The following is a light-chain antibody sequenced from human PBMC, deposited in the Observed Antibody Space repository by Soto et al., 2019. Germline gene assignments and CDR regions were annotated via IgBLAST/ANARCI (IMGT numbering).Light chain of an antibody. Sequence: IQMSPSPSSLSASVGDRVPIPCRASQDISNYLAWYQQKTGKVPKILIYAESTLQSGVPSRLSGSGSGTDLNLTISRLQPEDVATYYCQKCNSAPLTCGGGTKVDIK. CDR3: QKCNSAPLT. CDR1: QDISNY. CDR2: AES. J-gene: IGKJ4*01. V-gene: IGKV1-27*01.